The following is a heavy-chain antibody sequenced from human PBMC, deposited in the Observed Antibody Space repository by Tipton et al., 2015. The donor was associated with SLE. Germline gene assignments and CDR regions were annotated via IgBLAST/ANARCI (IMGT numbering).Heavy chain of an antibody. CDR1: DGSISDYY. D-gene: IGHD2-21*01. CDR2: IYASGST. J-gene: IGHJ6*03. V-gene: IGHV4-4*07. Sequence: TLSLTCTVSDGSISDYYWTWIRQPAGEGLEWIGRIYASGSTNYNPSLRSRVTISQDTSKNQFSLKLTSVTAADTAVYYCARLGKGVMIAYYFYYMDVWGKGTTVTVSS. CDR3: ARLGKGVMIAYYFYYMDV.